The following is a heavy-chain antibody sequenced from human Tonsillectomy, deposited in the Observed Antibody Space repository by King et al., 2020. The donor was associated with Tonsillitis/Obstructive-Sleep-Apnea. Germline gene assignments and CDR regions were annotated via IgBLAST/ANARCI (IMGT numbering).Heavy chain of an antibody. J-gene: IGHJ4*02. CDR1: GFSVSNTRIG. CDR3: ARIVYDILTGYYFDY. V-gene: IGHV2-26*01. CDR2: IFSNDEK. D-gene: IGHD3-9*01. Sequence: VTLKESGPVLVKPTETLTLTCTVSGFSVSNTRIGVSWIRQPPGKALEWLAHIFSNDEKSYSTSLKSRLTLSKDTSKSQVVLTLTNMDPVDPATYYCARIVYDILTGYYFDYWGQGTLVTVSS.